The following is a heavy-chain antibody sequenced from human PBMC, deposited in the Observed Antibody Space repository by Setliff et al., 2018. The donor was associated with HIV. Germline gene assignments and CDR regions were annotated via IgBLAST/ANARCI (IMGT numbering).Heavy chain of an antibody. CDR3: ARGYYNSGNYFEY. D-gene: IGHD1-20*01. V-gene: IGHV1-3*01. Sequence: ASVKVSCKASGYTFTSYAMHWVRQAPGQRFEWMGWINVGNGNIRYSQKLQGRVAITRDTSASTAYMELSSLGSEDTAVYYCARGYYNSGNYFEYWGQGTLVTVSS. J-gene: IGHJ4*02. CDR2: INVGNGNI. CDR1: GYTFTSYA.